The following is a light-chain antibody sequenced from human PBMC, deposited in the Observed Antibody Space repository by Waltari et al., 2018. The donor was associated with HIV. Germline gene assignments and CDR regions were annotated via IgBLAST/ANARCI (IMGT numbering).Light chain of an antibody. J-gene: IGLJ3*02. CDR2: RDD. V-gene: IGLV1-47*01. CDR3: AVWDDSRRGGV. CDR1: NSNIGSNS. Sequence: QSVVTQPPSASGTPGQRVVISCSGTNSNIGSNSVNWYQQVPGAAPTTLVYRDDQRFSGVPDRFSCAKSPTSAALAISELRSEDEADYYCAVWDDSRRGGVFGGGTKLTVL.